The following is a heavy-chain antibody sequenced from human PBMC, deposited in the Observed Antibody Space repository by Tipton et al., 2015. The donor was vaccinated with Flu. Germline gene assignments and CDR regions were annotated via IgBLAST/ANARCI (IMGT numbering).Heavy chain of an antibody. CDR2: IYYSGNT. CDR1: GGSISSSSYY. Sequence: TLSLTCTVSGGSISSSSYYWGWIRQPPGKGLEWIGSIYYSGNTYYNPSLKSRVTISVDMSKNQFSLKLNSVTAADTAVYYCARSPGYYFDYWGQGTLVTVSS. J-gene: IGHJ4*02. CDR3: ARSPGYYFDY. V-gene: IGHV4-39*07.